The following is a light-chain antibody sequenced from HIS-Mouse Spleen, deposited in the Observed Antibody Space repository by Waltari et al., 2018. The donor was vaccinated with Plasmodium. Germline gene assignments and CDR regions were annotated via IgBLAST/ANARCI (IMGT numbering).Light chain of an antibody. CDR3: CSYAGSSTLV. V-gene: IGLV2-23*01. CDR1: RRDVGRYTL. CDR2: EGS. Sequence: QSALTQPASVSGSPGQSITISCTGTRRDVGRYTLFSWYQQHPGKAPNLMIYEGSKRPSGVSNRFSGSKSGNTASLTISGLQAEDEADYYCCSYAGSSTLVFGGGTKLTVL. J-gene: IGLJ2*01.